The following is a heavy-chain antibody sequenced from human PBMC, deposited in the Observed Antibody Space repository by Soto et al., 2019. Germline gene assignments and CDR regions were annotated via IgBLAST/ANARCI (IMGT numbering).Heavy chain of an antibody. V-gene: IGHV1-58*01. J-gene: IGHJ6*02. Sequence: ASVKVSCKASGFTFTSSAVQWVRQARGQRLEWIGWIVVGSGNTNYAQKFQERGTITRDMSTSTAYMELSSLRSEDTAVHYCAADTYSSSLLKNYYYYGMDVWGQGTTVTVSS. CDR1: GFTFTSSA. CDR3: AADTYSSSLLKNYYYYGMDV. CDR2: IVVGSGNT. D-gene: IGHD6-13*01.